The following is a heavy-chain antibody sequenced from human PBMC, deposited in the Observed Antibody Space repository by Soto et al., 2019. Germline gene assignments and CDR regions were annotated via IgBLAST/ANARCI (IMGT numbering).Heavy chain of an antibody. J-gene: IGHJ4*02. CDR1: GFTFSNYA. D-gene: IGHD6-19*01. CDR2: ISGSGGRS. CDR3: AKDIGIAVARTGVY. Sequence: GGSLRLSCAASGFTFSNYAMTWVRQGPGKGLEWVSGISGSGGRSYYADSVKGRFTISRDNSKNTLYLQMNSLRAEDTAVYYWAKDIGIAVARTGVYWGQGTLVTVSS. V-gene: IGHV3-23*01.